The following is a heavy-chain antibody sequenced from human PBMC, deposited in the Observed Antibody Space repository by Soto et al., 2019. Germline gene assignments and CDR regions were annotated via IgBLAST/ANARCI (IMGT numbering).Heavy chain of an antibody. Sequence: QVQLQQWGAGLLKPSETLSLTCAVYGGSFSGYYWSWIRQPPGKGLEWIGEINHSGSTNYNPSLKSRVTISVDTSKNQFSLKLSSVTAADTAVYYCARHRTWRGRVSYGGNSRYYYYGMDVW. V-gene: IGHV4-34*01. J-gene: IGHJ6*01. CDR3: ARHRTWRGRVSYGGNSRYYYYGMDV. CDR1: GGSFSGYY. CDR2: INHSGST. D-gene: IGHD2-21*02.